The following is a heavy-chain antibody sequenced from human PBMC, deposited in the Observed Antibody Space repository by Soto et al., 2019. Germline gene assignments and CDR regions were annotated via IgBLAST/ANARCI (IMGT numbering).Heavy chain of an antibody. V-gene: IGHV4-39*01. CDR2: IYYSGST. CDR3: ASGEGYCSSTSCYAPFDY. CDR1: GGSISSSSYY. D-gene: IGHD2-2*01. J-gene: IGHJ4*02. Sequence: PSETLSLTCTVSGGSISSSSYYWGWIRQPPGKGLEWIGSIYYSGSTHYNPSLKSRVTISVDTSKNQFSLKLSSVTAADTAVYYCASGEGYCSSTSCYAPFDYWGQGTLVTVSS.